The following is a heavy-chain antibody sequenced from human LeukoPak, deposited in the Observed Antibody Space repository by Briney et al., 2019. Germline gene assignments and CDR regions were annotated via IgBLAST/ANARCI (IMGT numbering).Heavy chain of an antibody. CDR3: VREYCSGGSCSDAFDI. Sequence: GGSLRLSCAASGFTFSDYYMSWIRQAPGKALEWVSYVSSGSSTIYYADSVRGRFTISRDNAKNSLFLQMNSLRAEDTAVYYCVREYCSGGSCSDAFDIWGQGTMVTVSS. V-gene: IGHV3-11*04. CDR2: VSSGSSTI. D-gene: IGHD2-15*01. J-gene: IGHJ3*02. CDR1: GFTFSDYY.